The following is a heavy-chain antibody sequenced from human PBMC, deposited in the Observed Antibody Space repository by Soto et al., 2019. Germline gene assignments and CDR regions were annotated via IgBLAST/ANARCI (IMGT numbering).Heavy chain of an antibody. CDR2: IYYSGIT. CDR1: GGSISSYY. V-gene: IGHV4-59*01. Sequence: PSETLSLTCTVSGGSISSYYWSWIRQPPGKGLEWIGYIYYSGITDYNPSLKSRVTISVDTSKSQFSLKLSSVTAADTAMYYCARLTPKGWLLPTLWARFDYWGQGTLVTVSS. CDR3: ARLTPKGWLLPTLWARFDY. J-gene: IGHJ4*02. D-gene: IGHD2-15*01.